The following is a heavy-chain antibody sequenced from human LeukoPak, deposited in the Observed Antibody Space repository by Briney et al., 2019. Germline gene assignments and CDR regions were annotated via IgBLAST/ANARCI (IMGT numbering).Heavy chain of an antibody. J-gene: IGHJ3*02. CDR1: GYTFTGYY. CDR2: INPNSGGT. V-gene: IGHV1-2*02. Sequence: GASVKVSCKASGYTFTGYYMHWVRQAPGQGLEWMGWINPNSGGTNYAQKFQGRVTMTRDTSISTAYMELSRLRSDDTAVYYCARDQNSAAYYYDSSGYYGPFDIWDQGTMVTVSS. D-gene: IGHD3-22*01. CDR3: ARDQNSAAYYYDSSGYYGPFDI.